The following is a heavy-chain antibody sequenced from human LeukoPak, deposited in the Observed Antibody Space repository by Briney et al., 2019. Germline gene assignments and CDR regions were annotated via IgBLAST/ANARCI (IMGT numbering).Heavy chain of an antibody. Sequence: GGSLRLSCAASGFTFSSYAMSWVRQAPGKGLEWVSALSGSGGRTYYADSVKGRFTISRDNSKNTLYLQMNNLRAEDTAVYYCAKLWVETLTPLFFDHWGQGTLVTVSS. D-gene: IGHD4-23*01. J-gene: IGHJ4*02. CDR3: AKLWVETLTPLFFDH. CDR1: GFTFSSYA. V-gene: IGHV3-23*01. CDR2: LSGSGGRT.